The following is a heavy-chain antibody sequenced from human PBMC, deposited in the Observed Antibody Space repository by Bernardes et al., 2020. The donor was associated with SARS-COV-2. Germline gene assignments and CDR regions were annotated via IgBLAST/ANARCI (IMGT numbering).Heavy chain of an antibody. CDR1: GFTFSSYG. CDR3: AKVIIVGATWFDY. Sequence: GGSLRLSCAASGFTFSSYGMNWVRQAPGKGLEWVSGISGGGGTTQYADSVKGRFTISRDNSKNTLYLQMNSLRAEDTAVYYCAKVIIVGATWFDYWGQGTLVTVSS. CDR2: ISGGGGTT. V-gene: IGHV3-23*01. J-gene: IGHJ4*02. D-gene: IGHD1-26*01.